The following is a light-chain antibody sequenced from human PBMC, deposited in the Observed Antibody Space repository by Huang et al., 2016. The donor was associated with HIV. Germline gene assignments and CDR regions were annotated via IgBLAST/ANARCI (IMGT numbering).Light chain of an antibody. J-gene: IGKJ3*01. Sequence: IVLTQSPGTLSLSPGERATLSCRASQSVSSNHLVWYQQRPGQAPRLLIYDTSTRATGIPDSVSGSGSGTDFTLTISRLEPEDLAVYYCQHYGSSLLTFGPGTKVHIK. CDR1: QSVSSNH. V-gene: IGKV3-20*01. CDR2: DTS. CDR3: QHYGSSLLT.